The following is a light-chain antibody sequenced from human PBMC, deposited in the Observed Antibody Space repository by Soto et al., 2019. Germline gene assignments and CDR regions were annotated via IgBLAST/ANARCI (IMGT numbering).Light chain of an antibody. V-gene: IGKV3-15*01. CDR3: QQYNQWPPLT. Sequence: EIVMTQSPATLSVSPGERATLSCRASQSVASNVAWYQQKPGQAPRLLLYGASTRATGIPARFSGSGSGTEFTLVISSLQSEDSAIYYCQQYNQWPPLTFGGGTKVDIK. CDR1: QSVASN. J-gene: IGKJ4*01. CDR2: GAS.